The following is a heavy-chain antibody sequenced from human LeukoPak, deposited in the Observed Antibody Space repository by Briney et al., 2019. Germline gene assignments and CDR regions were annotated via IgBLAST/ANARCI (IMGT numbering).Heavy chain of an antibody. V-gene: IGHV4-39*01. CDR3: ARHSIVALAAALSFDP. D-gene: IGHD2-15*01. Sequence: SETLSLTCTVSGGSISSSSYYWGWIRQPPGKGLEWIGSIYYSGSTYYNPSLKSRVTISVDTSKNQFSLKLSSVTAADTAVYDCARHSIVALAAALSFDPWGQGTLVTVSS. CDR1: GGSISSSSYY. J-gene: IGHJ5*02. CDR2: IYYSGST.